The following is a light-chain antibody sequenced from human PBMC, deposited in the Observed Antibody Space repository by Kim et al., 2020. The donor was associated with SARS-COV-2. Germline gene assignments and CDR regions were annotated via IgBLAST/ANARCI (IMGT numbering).Light chain of an antibody. CDR2: PKN. CDR1: SLRRYY. CDR3: NSRDSSGDLLV. J-gene: IGLJ3*02. V-gene: IGLV3-19*01. Sequence: SSELTQDPAVSVALGQTARITCQGDSLRRYYASWYQQKPGKAPIHVIYPKNNRPSGITDRFSGSSSGNTASLTITGAQAEDEADYYCNSRDSSGDLLVFG.